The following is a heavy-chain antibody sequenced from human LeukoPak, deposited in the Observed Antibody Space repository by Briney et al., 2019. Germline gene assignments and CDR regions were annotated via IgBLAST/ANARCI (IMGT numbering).Heavy chain of an antibody. Sequence: ASVKVSCKASGGTFTSYAISWVRQAPGQGLEWMGRIIPIRGIANYAQKFQGRVTITADKSTSTAYMELSSLRSEDTAVYYCARDHYDSSGYNDYWGQGTLVTVSS. J-gene: IGHJ4*02. V-gene: IGHV1-69*04. CDR2: IIPIRGIA. D-gene: IGHD3-22*01. CDR3: ARDHYDSSGYNDY. CDR1: GGTFTSYA.